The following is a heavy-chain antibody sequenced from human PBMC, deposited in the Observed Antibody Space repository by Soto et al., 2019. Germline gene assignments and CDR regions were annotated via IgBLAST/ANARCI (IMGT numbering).Heavy chain of an antibody. V-gene: IGHV4-39*01. CDR3: ATDRYCSGGSCYTWGPMWGDAFDI. CDR1: GGSISSSSYY. J-gene: IGHJ3*02. D-gene: IGHD2-15*01. Sequence: QLQLQESGPGLVKPSETLSLTCTVSGGSISSSSYYWGWIRQPPGKGLEWIGSIYYSGSTYYNPSLKSRVTISVDTSKNQFSLKLSSVTAADTAVYYCATDRYCSGGSCYTWGPMWGDAFDIWGQGTMVTVSS. CDR2: IYYSGST.